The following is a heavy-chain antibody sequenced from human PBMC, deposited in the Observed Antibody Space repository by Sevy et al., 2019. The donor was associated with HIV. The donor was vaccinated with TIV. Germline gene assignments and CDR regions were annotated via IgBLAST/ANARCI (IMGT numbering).Heavy chain of an antibody. CDR3: AKDLYYDFWSGYYTVEYYYYYYGMDV. CDR2: IRYDGSNK. J-gene: IGHJ6*02. V-gene: IGHV3-30*02. CDR1: GFTFTYAW. D-gene: IGHD3-3*01. Sequence: GGSLRLSCAASGFTFTYAWMTWVRQAPGKGLEWVAFIRYDGSNKYYADSVKGRFTISRDNSKNTLYLQMNSLRAEDTAVYYCAKDLYYDFWSGYYTVEYYYYYYGMDVWGQGTTVTVSS.